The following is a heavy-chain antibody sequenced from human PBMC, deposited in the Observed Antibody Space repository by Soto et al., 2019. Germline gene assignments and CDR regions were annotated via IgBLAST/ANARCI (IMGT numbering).Heavy chain of an antibody. V-gene: IGHV1-18*01. CDR3: ARDDNPGWFGVIVPFDY. Sequence: ASVKVSCKASGYTFTSYGISWVRQAPGQGLEWMGWISAYNGNTNYAQKLQGRVTMTTDTSTSTAYMELRSLRSDDTAVYYCARDDNPGWFGVIVPFDYWGQGTLVTVSS. CDR1: GYTFTSYG. CDR2: ISAYNGNT. J-gene: IGHJ4*02. D-gene: IGHD3-10*01.